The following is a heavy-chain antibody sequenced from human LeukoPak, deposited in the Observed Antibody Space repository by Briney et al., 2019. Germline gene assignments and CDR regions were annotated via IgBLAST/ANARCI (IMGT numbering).Heavy chain of an antibody. V-gene: IGHV4-34*01. D-gene: IGHD5-18*01. J-gene: IGHJ5*02. Sequence: SETLSLTCAVYGGSFSGYYWSWIRQPPGKGLEWIGEINHSGSTNYNPSLKSRVTISVDTSKNQFSLKLSSVTAADTAVYYCARGRIWIQLWLRFGFDPWGQGTLVTVSS. CDR2: INHSGST. CDR1: GGSFSGYY. CDR3: ARGRIWIQLWLRFGFDP.